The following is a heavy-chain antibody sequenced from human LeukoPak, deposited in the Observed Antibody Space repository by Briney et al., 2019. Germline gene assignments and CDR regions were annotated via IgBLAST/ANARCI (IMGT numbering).Heavy chain of an antibody. CDR1: GGSISSYY. Sequence: PSETLSLTCTVSGGSISSYYWSWIRQPPGKGLEWIGYIYYSGSTNYNPSLKSRVTISVDTSKNQFSLKLSSVTAADTAVYYCALDYYDSSGYNDYWGQGTLVTVSS. CDR3: ALDYYDSSGYNDY. V-gene: IGHV4-59*12. CDR2: IYYSGST. J-gene: IGHJ4*02. D-gene: IGHD3-22*01.